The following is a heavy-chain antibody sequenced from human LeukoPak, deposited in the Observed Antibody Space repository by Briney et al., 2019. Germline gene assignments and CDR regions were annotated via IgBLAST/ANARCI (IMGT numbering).Heavy chain of an antibody. J-gene: IGHJ6*03. CDR2: FYAGDT. D-gene: IGHD2-21*01. CDR1: GGSISSYY. CDR3: ARGVFMTSGRYFYYMDL. V-gene: IGHV4-4*07. Sequence: SETLSLTCTVSGGSISSYYWSWIRQPAGRGLEWIGRFYAGDTKYNPSLNNRATVSVDTSKNQFSLTLSSVTAADTATYYCARGVFMTSGRYFYYMDLWGTGTTVTVSS.